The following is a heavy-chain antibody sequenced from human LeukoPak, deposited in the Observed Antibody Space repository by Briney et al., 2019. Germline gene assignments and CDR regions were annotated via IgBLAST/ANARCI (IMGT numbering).Heavy chain of an antibody. J-gene: IGHJ4*02. V-gene: IGHV3-7*01. D-gene: IGHD5-18*01. CDR2: IKKDGSEK. CDR3: ARDLSGVTGYTYGRGIDY. Sequence: GRSLRLSCAASGFTFSSYGMHWVRQAPGKGLEWVANIKKDGSEKYYVDSVKGRFTISRDNAKTSLYLQMNSLRAEDTAVYYCARDLSGVTGYTYGRGIDYWGQGTLVIVSS. CDR1: GFTFSSYG.